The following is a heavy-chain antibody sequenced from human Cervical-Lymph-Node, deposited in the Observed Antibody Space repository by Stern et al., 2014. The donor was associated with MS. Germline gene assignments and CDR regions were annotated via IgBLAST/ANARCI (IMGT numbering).Heavy chain of an antibody. D-gene: IGHD6-13*01. CDR3: ARIPPGYSVAWDWYFDL. V-gene: IGHV2-26*01. Sequence: QVTLKESGPVLVKPTETLTLTCTVSGFSLSNARMGVSWIRQPPGKALEWLAPTFSNDEKSYSTSLKSRLTISEDTSKSQVVLTMTNMDPVDTATYYCARIPPGYSVAWDWYFDLWGRGTLVTVSS. CDR1: GFSLSNARMG. J-gene: IGHJ2*01. CDR2: TFSNDEK.